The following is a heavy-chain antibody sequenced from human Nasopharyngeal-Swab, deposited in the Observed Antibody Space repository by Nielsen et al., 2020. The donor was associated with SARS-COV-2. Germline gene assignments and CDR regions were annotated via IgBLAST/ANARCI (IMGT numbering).Heavy chain of an antibody. CDR3: ARDIEVWLVVPSLSFDY. J-gene: IGHJ4*02. Sequence: ASVKVSCKASGYTFSSYGINWVRQAPGRGPEWMGWIRAYNAHTSYAQRLHDRLSRTTDTATNTAYMELRSLRSDDTAVYYCARDIEVWLVVPSLSFDYWGQGTLVTVSS. CDR1: GYTFSSYG. D-gene: IGHD2-15*01. V-gene: IGHV1-18*01. CDR2: IRAYNAHT.